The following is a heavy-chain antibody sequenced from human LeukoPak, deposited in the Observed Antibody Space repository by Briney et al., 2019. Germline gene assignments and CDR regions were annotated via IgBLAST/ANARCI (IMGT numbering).Heavy chain of an antibody. CDR1: GVSLSSGSDY. CDR2: IYASGST. J-gene: IGHJ4*02. V-gene: IGHV4-61*02. Sequence: SQTLSLTCTVSGVSLSSGSDYWSWLRQSAGKGLEWIGRIYASGSTNYNPSLKSRVTISVDTSKNQFSLKLSSVTAADTAVYYCARSGYSNFDYWGQGTLVTVSS. CDR3: ARSGYSNFDY. D-gene: IGHD3-3*01.